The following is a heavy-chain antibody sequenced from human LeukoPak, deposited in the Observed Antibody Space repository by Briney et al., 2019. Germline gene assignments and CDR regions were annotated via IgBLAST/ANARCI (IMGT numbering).Heavy chain of an antibody. CDR2: IKQDGSEK. V-gene: IGHV3-7*03. D-gene: IGHD2-15*01. CDR3: ARAVYCSGGSCYSGPTFDY. CDR1: GFTFSSYW. Sequence: PGGSLRLSCAASGFTFSSYWMRWVRQAPGKGLEWVANIKQDGSEKNYVDSVKGRFTISRDNAKNSLYLQMNSLRAEDTAVYYCARAVYCSGGSCYSGPTFDYWGQGTLVTVSS. J-gene: IGHJ4*02.